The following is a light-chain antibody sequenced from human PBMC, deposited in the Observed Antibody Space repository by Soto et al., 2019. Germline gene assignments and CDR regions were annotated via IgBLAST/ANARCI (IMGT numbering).Light chain of an antibody. CDR1: QSVSSSY. V-gene: IGKV3-20*01. J-gene: IGKJ2*01. Sequence: EIVLTQSPGTLSLSPGERATLSCRASQSVSSSYLAWYQQKPGQAPRLLIYGASSRATGIPDRFSGSGSGTDFPLTISRLEPEDFVVYYCQQYGSSPLYTVGQGTKLEIK. CDR2: GAS. CDR3: QQYGSSPLYT.